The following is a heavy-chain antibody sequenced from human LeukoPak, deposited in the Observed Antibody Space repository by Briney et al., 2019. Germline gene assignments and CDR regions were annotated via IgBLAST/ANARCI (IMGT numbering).Heavy chain of an antibody. CDR1: GFTFSSYS. CDR2: ISSSSSTI. V-gene: IGHV3-48*01. J-gene: IGHJ4*02. Sequence: GGSLRLSCAASGFTFSSYSMNWVRQAPGKGLEWVSYISSSSSTIYYADSVKGRFTISRDNAKNSLYLQMNSLRAEDTAVYYCARDLGDYYFDYWGQGTLVTVSS. D-gene: IGHD2-21*02. CDR3: ARDLGDYYFDY.